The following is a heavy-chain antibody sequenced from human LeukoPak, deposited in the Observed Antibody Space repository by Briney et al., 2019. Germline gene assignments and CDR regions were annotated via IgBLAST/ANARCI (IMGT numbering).Heavy chain of an antibody. CDR2: ISWDGGST. CDR3: AKGYQLLDWYFEL. J-gene: IGHJ2*01. V-gene: IGHV3-43*01. CDR1: GLTFDDYS. D-gene: IGHD2-2*01. Sequence: AGGSLRLSGAASGLTFDDYSMNWVRQARGKGLEWVSLISWDGGSTYYADSVKGRFTISRDNSKNSLYLQMNSLRTEDTALYYCAKGYQLLDWYFELWGRGTLVTVSS.